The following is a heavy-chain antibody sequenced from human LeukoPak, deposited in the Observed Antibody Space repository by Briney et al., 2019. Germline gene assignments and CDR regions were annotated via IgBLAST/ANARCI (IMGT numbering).Heavy chain of an antibody. CDR2: TYYRSKWYN. CDR3: ARDPIAAASTYYYYGMDV. D-gene: IGHD6-13*01. CDR1: GDIVSSNSAA. J-gene: IGHJ6*02. V-gene: IGHV6-1*01. Sequence: SQTLSLTCAISGDIVSSNSAAWNWIRQSPSRGLEWLGRTYYRSKWYNDYAVSVKSRITINPDTSKNQFSLQLNSVTPEDTAVYYCARDPIAAASTYYYYGMDVWGQGTTVTVSS.